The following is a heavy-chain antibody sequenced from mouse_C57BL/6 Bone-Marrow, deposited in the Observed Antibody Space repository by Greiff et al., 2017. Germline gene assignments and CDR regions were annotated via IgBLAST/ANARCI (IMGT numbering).Heavy chain of an antibody. Sequence: QVQLQQSGPGLVQPSQSLSITCTVSGFSLTSYGVHWVRQSPGKGLEWLGVIWSGGSTDYNAAFISRLSISKDNSKSQVFVKMNSLHADDTAIYYCARNRYYINYSYYFDYWGQGTTLTVSS. V-gene: IGHV2-2*01. CDR2: IWSGGST. CDR3: ARNRYYINYSYYFDY. CDR1: GFSLTSYG. D-gene: IGHD2-5*01. J-gene: IGHJ2*01.